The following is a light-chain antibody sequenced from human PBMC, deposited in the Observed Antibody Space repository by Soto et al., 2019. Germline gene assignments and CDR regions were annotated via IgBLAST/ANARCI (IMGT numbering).Light chain of an antibody. CDR3: QQLKTFPLT. CDR2: AAV. V-gene: IGKV1-9*01. CDR1: QDISNY. J-gene: IGKJ4*01. Sequence: IHMTQSPSSLSASVGARVTMTCQASQDISNYLNWYQHKPGKAPKLLIYAAVTLRDGVPSRFSGSGSGTDFTLTISSLQPEDLATYYCQQLKTFPLTFGGGTKVDIK.